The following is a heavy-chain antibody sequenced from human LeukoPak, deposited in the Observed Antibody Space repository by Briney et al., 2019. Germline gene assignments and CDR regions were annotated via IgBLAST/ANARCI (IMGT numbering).Heavy chain of an antibody. CDR3: ARDPDSGNDSRNDDAFDI. Sequence: SETLSLTCSVCGFSTYGCNWRWLRQPPGKGLEWIGYIYYSGSTNYNPSLKSRVTISVDTSKNQFSMKLSSLTAADTAVYYCARDPDSGNDSRNDDAFDIWGQGTMVTVSS. D-gene: IGHD5-12*01. V-gene: IGHV4-59*12. CDR1: GFSTYGCN. CDR2: IYYSGST. J-gene: IGHJ3*02.